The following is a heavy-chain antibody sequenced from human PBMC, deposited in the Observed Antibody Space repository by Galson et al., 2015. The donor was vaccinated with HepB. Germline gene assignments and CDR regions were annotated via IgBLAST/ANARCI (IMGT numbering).Heavy chain of an antibody. CDR2: IYPGDSDT. D-gene: IGHD1-20*01. J-gene: IGHJ4*02. V-gene: IGHV5-51*01. Sequence: QSGAEVKKPGESLKISCTGSGSSFTSYWIGWVRQMPGRGLDWMGIIYPGDSDTRYSPSFQGQVTISADKSISTAYLQWSSLKASDTGIYYCARRLYNWNDGAFDYWGQGTLVTVSS. CDR3: ARRLYNWNDGAFDY. CDR1: GSSFTSYW.